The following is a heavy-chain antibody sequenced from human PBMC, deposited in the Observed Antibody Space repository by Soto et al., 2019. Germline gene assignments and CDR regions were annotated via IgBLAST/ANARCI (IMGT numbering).Heavy chain of an antibody. CDR2: ITPVFGTA. V-gene: IGHV1-69*01. CDR1: ADTFNSYS. Sequence: QVQLVQSGAEVKKPGSSVQVSCKASADTFNSYSLSWLRQAPGQRLEWMGGITPVFGTADYAQSFEDRLTITADDSTSTVYMELSSLRSDDTAVYYCARSLEGTTVTNWFDPWGQGALGTVSS. D-gene: IGHD4-17*01. CDR3: ARSLEGTTVTNWFDP. J-gene: IGHJ5*02.